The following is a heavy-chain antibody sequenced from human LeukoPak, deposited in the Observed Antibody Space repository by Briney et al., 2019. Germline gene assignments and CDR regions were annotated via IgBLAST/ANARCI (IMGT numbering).Heavy chain of an antibody. Sequence: PSETLSLTCTVSGGSISSYYWSWVRQPAGKGLEWIGRIYASGNTNYNPSLKGRVTMTIDTSKNQFSLDLSSVTAADTAVYYCARGRGSSRYHFDSWGQGTLVTISS. CDR2: IYASGNT. D-gene: IGHD6-13*01. CDR1: GGSISSYY. J-gene: IGHJ4*02. CDR3: ARGRGSSRYHFDS. V-gene: IGHV4-4*07.